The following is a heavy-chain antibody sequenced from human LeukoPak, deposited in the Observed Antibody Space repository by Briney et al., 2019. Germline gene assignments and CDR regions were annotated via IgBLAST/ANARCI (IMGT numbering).Heavy chain of an antibody. D-gene: IGHD6-13*01. J-gene: IGHJ4*02. Sequence: GGSLRLSCAASGFTFSSYNMNWVRQAPGKGLEWVSSITSSSSHIYYADSVKGRFTISRDNARNSLYLQMNSLRAEDTAVYYCAKDPRRYSRTGGYFDYWGQGTLVTVSS. V-gene: IGHV3-21*01. CDR3: AKDPRRYSRTGGYFDY. CDR2: ITSSSSHI. CDR1: GFTFSSYN.